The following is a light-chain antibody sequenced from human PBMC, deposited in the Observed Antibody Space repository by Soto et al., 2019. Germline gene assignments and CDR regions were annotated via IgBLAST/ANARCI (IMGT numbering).Light chain of an antibody. CDR3: QQYNNWPAIT. Sequence: EIVMTQSPATLSVSPGQRATLSCRASQSISSDLAWYQQKPGQAPRLLISGASTRATGIPARFSGSGSGTEFTLTISSLQSEDFAVYYCQQYNNWPAITFGQGTRLEI. J-gene: IGKJ5*01. V-gene: IGKV3-15*01. CDR2: GAS. CDR1: QSISSD.